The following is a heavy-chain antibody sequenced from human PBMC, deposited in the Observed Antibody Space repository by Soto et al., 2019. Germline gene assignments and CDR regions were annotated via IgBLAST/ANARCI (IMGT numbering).Heavy chain of an antibody. J-gene: IGHJ5*02. Sequence: QVQLEESGPGLAKPSGTLSLTCAVSGDSISSSNWWSWVRQSPRKGLEWLGEIYHNGSTNYNPSLKSLVAISVDKSKNQFSLKLMSVTAADTAVYYCARARGAIFGVVIRNWFDPWGQGTLVTVSS. D-gene: IGHD3-3*01. CDR3: ARARGAIFGVVIRNWFDP. V-gene: IGHV4-4*02. CDR1: GDSISSSNW. CDR2: IYHNGST.